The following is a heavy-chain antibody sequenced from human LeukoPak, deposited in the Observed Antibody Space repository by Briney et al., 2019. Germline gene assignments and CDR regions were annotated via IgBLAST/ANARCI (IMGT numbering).Heavy chain of an antibody. V-gene: IGHV1-69*13. D-gene: IGHD1-14*01. CDR2: ITPMFGTS. J-gene: IGHJ1*01. Sequence: SVKVSCKASGGTFSRHTISWVRQSPGQGLEWMGGITPMFGTSNYAQKFRGRVTVTADESTSTAYVELSSLRSEDTAVYYCARDSSEFRSLLFHWGQGTLVTVSS. CDR1: GGTFSRHT. CDR3: ARDSSEFRSLLFH.